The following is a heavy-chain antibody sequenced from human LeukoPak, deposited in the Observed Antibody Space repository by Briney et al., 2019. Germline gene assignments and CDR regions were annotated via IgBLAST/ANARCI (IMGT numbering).Heavy chain of an antibody. CDR3: ARGWGILTGYYRY. CDR1: GFTFSNYG. J-gene: IGHJ4*02. V-gene: IGHV3-33*01. Sequence: PGGSLRLSCAASGFTFSNYGMHWVRQAPGKGLEWVAIIWSDGSEKYYTDSVKGRFTISRDNSKDTLYLQMDSLRAEDTAVYYCARGWGILTGYYRYWGQGTLVTVSS. D-gene: IGHD3-9*01. CDR2: IWSDGSEK.